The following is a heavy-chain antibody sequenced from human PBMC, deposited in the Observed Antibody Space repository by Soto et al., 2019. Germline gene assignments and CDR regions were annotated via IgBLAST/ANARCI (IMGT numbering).Heavy chain of an antibody. Sequence: ASVKVSCKASGYTFTSYAMHWVRQAPGQRLEWMGWINAGNGNTKYSQKYQGRVTITRDTSASTAYMELSSQRSEDTAVYYCARMASDSSSWYYFDYWGQGTLVTVSS. D-gene: IGHD6-13*01. V-gene: IGHV1-3*01. CDR3: ARMASDSSSWYYFDY. CDR2: INAGNGNT. CDR1: GYTFTSYA. J-gene: IGHJ4*02.